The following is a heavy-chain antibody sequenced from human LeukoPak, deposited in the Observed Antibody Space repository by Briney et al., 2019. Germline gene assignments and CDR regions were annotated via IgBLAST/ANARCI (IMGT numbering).Heavy chain of an antibody. V-gene: IGHV4-59*01. D-gene: IGHD3-22*01. CDR1: GGSISSYY. J-gene: IGHJ1*01. CDR2: IYYSGST. CDR3: ASLSGYYYGFCFQH. Sequence: SETLSLTCTVSGGSISSYYWSWIRQPPGEGLEWIWYIYYSGSTDYNPSLKSRVTISVDTSKTQFSLKLSSVTAADTAVYYCASLSGYYYGFCFQHWGQGTLVTVSS.